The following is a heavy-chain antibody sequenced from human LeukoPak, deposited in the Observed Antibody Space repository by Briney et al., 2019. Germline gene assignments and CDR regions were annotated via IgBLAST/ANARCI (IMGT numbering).Heavy chain of an antibody. CDR1: GFTFSSYS. CDR3: ARDRNTKNIEVVPAAI. Sequence: RPGGSLRLPCAASGFTFSSYSMNWVRQAPGKGLEWVSSISSSSSYIYYADSVKGRFTISRDNAKNSLYLQMNSLRAEDTAVYYCARDRNTKNIEVVPAAIWGQGTLVTVSS. J-gene: IGHJ4*02. CDR2: ISSSSSYI. V-gene: IGHV3-21*01. D-gene: IGHD2-2*02.